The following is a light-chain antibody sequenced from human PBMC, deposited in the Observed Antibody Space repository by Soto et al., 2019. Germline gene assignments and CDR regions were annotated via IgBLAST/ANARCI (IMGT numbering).Light chain of an antibody. CDR2: EVS. V-gene: IGLV2-8*01. J-gene: IGLJ2*01. Sequence: QSVLTQPPSASGSPGQSVTISCIGTSSDVGGYNYVSWYQQHPGKAPKLIISEVSKRPSGVPDRFSGSKSGNTASLTVSGLQAEDEADYYCAAWDDSLHGPVFGGGTKLTVL. CDR3: AAWDDSLHGPV. CDR1: SSDVGGYNY.